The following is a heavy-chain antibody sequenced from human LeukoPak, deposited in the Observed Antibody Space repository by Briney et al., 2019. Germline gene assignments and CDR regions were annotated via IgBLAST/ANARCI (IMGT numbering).Heavy chain of an antibody. J-gene: IGHJ4*02. D-gene: IGHD1-1*01. CDR1: GFIFSSYA. CDR3: VPKGNEGY. V-gene: IGHV3-64D*06. CDR2: ISPNGGST. Sequence: PGGSLRLSCSASGFIFSSYAMHWVRQAPGKGLEYVSAISPNGGSTYYADSVKGRFSISRDNSKNILYLQMSSVRLEDTAVYYCVPKGNEGYWGQGTLVTVSS.